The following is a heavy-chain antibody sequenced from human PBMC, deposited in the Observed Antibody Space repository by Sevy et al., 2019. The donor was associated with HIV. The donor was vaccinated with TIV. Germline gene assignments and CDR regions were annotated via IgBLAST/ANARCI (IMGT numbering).Heavy chain of an antibody. V-gene: IGHV1-2*02. J-gene: IGHJ4*02. Sequence: ASVKVSCKASGYTFPGYPLHWVRQAPGQGLEWMGWINPNSGGTNYAQKFQGRVTMTRDTSINTVYMELSRLRSDDTAVFYCAHSGYDGEEIFHFDYWGQGTLVTVSS. CDR2: INPNSGGT. D-gene: IGHD5-12*01. CDR1: GYTFPGYP. CDR3: AHSGYDGEEIFHFDY.